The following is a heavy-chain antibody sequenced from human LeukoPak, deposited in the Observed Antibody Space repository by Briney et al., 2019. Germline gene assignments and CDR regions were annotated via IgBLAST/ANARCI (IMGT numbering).Heavy chain of an antibody. CDR3: TRVLTGYFSRYYFDY. V-gene: IGHV3-49*04. D-gene: IGHD3-9*01. J-gene: IGHJ4*02. CDR2: IRSKAYGGTT. CDR1: GFTFGDYA. Sequence: GGSLRLSCTASGFTFGDYAMGWVRQAPGKGLEWVGFIRSKAYGGTTEYAASVKGRFTISRDDSKSIVYLQMNSLKTEDTAVYYCTRVLTGYFSRYYFDYWGQGTLVTVSS.